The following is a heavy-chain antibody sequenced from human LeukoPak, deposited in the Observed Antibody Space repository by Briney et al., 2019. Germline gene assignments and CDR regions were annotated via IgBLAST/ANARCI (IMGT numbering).Heavy chain of an antibody. CDR1: GFTFSSYG. CDR2: IWYDGSNK. CDR3: LKSGLPGYSFFDS. J-gene: IGHJ4*02. Sequence: PGGSLRLSCAASGFTFSSYGMHWVRQAPGKGLEWVAVIWYDGSNKYYADSVKGRFTMSRDNSKSTLYLQMNSLRAEDTAVYYCLKSGLPGYSFFDSWGQGTLVTVSS. D-gene: IGHD2-21*01. V-gene: IGHV3-33*06.